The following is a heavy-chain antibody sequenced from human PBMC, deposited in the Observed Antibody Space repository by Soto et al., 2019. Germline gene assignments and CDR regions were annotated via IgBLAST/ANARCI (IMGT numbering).Heavy chain of an antibody. CDR1: GFTFSSYA. V-gene: IGHV3-23*01. CDR2: ISGSGGST. Sequence: EVQLLESGGGLVQPGGSLRLSCAASGFTFSSYAMRWVRQAPVKGLEWVSAISGSGGSTSYADSVKGRFTISRDNSKNTLYLQMNSLRAEHTVIYYCASRRSGSHYDSWGQGTLVTVSS. J-gene: IGHJ5*01. D-gene: IGHD1-26*01. CDR3: ASRRSGSHYDS.